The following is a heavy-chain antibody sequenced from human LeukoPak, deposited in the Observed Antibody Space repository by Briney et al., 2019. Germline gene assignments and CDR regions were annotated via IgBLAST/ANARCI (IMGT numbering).Heavy chain of an antibody. CDR3: ATRIGLWFGEEGNY. J-gene: IGHJ4*02. CDR2: FDPEDGET. Sequence: ASVKVSCKVSGYTLTELSMHWVRQAPGKGLEWMGGFDPEDGETIYAQKFQGRVTMTEDTSTDTAYMKLSSLRSEDTAVYYCATRIGLWFGEEGNYWGQGTLVTVSS. D-gene: IGHD3-10*01. CDR1: GYTLTELS. V-gene: IGHV1-24*01.